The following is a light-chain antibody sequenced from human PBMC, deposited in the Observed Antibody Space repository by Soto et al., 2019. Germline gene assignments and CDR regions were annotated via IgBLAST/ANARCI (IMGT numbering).Light chain of an antibody. CDR1: QTVSSNY. J-gene: IGKJ4*01. Sequence: EIVLTQSPGTLSLSPGERATLSCRASQTVSSNYLAWYQQKPGQAPRLLIYSASTRATGIPDRFSGSGSGTDFTITISRLEPEDFAVYYWQQYGTSPLTFGGGTKVDIK. V-gene: IGKV3-20*01. CDR2: SAS. CDR3: QQYGTSPLT.